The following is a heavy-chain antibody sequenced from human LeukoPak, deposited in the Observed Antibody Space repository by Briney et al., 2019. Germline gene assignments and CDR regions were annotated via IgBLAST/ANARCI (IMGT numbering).Heavy chain of an antibody. CDR2: ISGSGGST. Sequence: GGSLRLSCAASGFTFSSYGMSWVHQAPGKGLEWVSAISGSGGSTYYADSVKGRFTISRDNSKNTLYLQMNSLRAEDTAVYYCAKDRTDYGGNSALDYWGQGTLVTVSS. V-gene: IGHV3-23*01. CDR3: AKDRTDYGGNSALDY. J-gene: IGHJ4*02. D-gene: IGHD4-23*01. CDR1: GFTFSSYG.